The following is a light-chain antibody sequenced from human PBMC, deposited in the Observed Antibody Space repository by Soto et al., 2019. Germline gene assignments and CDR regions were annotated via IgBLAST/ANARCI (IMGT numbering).Light chain of an antibody. CDR3: QQSHSTPPT. J-gene: IGKJ1*01. V-gene: IGKV1-39*01. Sequence: ESHGTHAPCPLSASVGDRVTITCRASQSISNFLNWYQQRQGQVPKLLIYAASTLHTGVPSRFSGSGSGTDFTLTITSLQPEDFTTYYCQQSHSTPPTFGQGTKV. CDR2: AAS. CDR1: QSISNF.